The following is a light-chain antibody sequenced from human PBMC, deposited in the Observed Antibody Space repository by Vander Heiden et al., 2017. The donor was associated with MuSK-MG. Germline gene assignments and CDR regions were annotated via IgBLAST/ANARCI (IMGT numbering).Light chain of an antibody. J-gene: IGKJ4*01. CDR1: QDISNY. Sequence: DIQMTQSPSSLSASVGDRVTITCQASQDISNYLNWYQQKPGKAPKLLIYDASNLETGVPSRFSGSGSGTDFTFTISSLQPEDFATYYCQQYDNHPLTFGGGTKVEIK. V-gene: IGKV1-33*01. CDR3: QQYDNHPLT. CDR2: DAS.